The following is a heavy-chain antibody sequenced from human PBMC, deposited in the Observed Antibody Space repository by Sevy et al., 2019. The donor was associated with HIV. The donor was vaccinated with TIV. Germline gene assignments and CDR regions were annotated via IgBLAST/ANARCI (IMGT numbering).Heavy chain of an antibody. CDR1: GFTVNSDY. Sequence: GGSLRLSCAASGFTVNSDYMSWVRQAPGKGLEWVSVVYIVGTTYYADSVKGRFTIYRDNSKNILYLQMNSLRAEDTDVYYCARHISFGELGSWFDPWGQGTLVTVSS. J-gene: IGHJ5*02. D-gene: IGHD3-10*01. CDR2: VYIVGTT. CDR3: ARHISFGELGSWFDP. V-gene: IGHV3-53*01.